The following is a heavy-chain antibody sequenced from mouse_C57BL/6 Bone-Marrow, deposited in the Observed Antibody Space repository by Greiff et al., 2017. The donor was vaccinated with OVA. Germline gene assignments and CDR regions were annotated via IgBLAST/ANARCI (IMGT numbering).Heavy chain of an antibody. J-gene: IGHJ3*01. Sequence: VHLVESGPGLVAPSQRLSITCTVSGFSLTSYAISWVRQPPGKGLEWLGVIWTGGGTNYNSALKSRLSISKDNSKSQVFLKMNSLQTDDTARYYCARIWDYYGSPWFAYWGQGTLVTVSA. CDR3: ARIWDYYGSPWFAY. CDR1: GFSLTSYA. D-gene: IGHD1-1*01. CDR2: IWTGGGT. V-gene: IGHV2-9-1*01.